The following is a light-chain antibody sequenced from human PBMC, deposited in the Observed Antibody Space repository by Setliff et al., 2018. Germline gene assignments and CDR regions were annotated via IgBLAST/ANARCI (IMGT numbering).Light chain of an antibody. CDR2: SNN. Sequence: QSVLTQPPSASGTPAQRVTISCSGSSSNIRSNTVNWYQQLPGTAPKLLIYSNNQRPSGVPDRFSGSKSGTSASLAISGLQSEDEADYYCVTWDANLSAEVFGTGTKVTVL. CDR1: SSNIRSNT. V-gene: IGLV1-44*01. J-gene: IGLJ1*01. CDR3: VTWDANLSAEV.